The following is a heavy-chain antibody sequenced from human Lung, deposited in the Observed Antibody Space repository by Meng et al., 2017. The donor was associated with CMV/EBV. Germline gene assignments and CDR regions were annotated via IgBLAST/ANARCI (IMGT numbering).Heavy chain of an antibody. Sequence: SETLSLXCTVSGGSISSYYWSWIRQPPGKGLEDIGYIYYSGSTSYNPSLKSRVTISVDTSKNQFSLKLSSVTAADTAVYYCAWHGSGSYFYSMDVWGQGTTVXVSS. J-gene: IGHJ6*02. CDR1: GGSISSYY. CDR3: AWHGSGSYFYSMDV. D-gene: IGHD3-10*01. V-gene: IGHV4-59*01. CDR2: IYYSGST.